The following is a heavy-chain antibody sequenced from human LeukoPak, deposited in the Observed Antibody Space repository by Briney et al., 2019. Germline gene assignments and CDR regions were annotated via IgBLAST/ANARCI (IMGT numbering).Heavy chain of an antibody. J-gene: IGHJ4*02. D-gene: IGHD2-8*01. Sequence: GGSLRLSCAASGFIFNDYWLSWVRQAPGKGLEWVANIKEDSSDKDYVDSVRGRFTISRDNAKNTMYLQMNSLRPEDTALYRCARDRPNGYLDYWGQGTLVTVSS. CDR2: IKEDSSDK. V-gene: IGHV3-7*01. CDR3: ARDRPNGYLDY. CDR1: GFIFNDYW.